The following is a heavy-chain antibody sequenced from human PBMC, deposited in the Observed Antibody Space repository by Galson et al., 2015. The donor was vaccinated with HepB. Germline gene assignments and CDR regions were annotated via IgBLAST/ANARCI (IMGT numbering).Heavy chain of an antibody. CDR2: INHSGST. J-gene: IGHJ2*01. D-gene: IGHD3-22*01. Sequence: SETLSLTCAVYGGSFSGYYWSWIRQPPGKGLEWIGEINHSGSTNYNPSLKRRVTISVDTSKNQFSLKLSSVTAADTAVYYCARRAGDSSGYYYASRYWYFDLWGRGTLVTVSS. CDR1: GGSFSGYY. V-gene: IGHV4-34*01. CDR3: ARRAGDSSGYYYASRYWYFDL.